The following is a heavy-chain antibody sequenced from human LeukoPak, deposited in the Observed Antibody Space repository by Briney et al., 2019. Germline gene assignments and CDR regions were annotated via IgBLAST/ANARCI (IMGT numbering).Heavy chain of an antibody. CDR3: ARVKYAFDI. Sequence: SETLSLTCTVSGGSISSGSYYWSWIRQPAGKGLEWIGRIYTSGSTNYNPSLKSRVTISVDTSKNQFPLKLSSVTAADTAVYYCARVKYAFDIWGQGTMVTVSS. V-gene: IGHV4-61*02. J-gene: IGHJ3*02. D-gene: IGHD3-22*01. CDR1: GGSISSGSYY. CDR2: IYTSGST.